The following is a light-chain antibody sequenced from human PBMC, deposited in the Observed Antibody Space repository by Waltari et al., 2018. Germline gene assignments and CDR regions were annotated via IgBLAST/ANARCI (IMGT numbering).Light chain of an antibody. CDR1: QSVLYNSNNKNY. CDR2: WAS. CDR3: QQHYISRT. Sequence: DIVMTQSPNSLAVSLGERATINCKSSQSVLYNSNNKNYLAWYPQKPGQPPKLLIYWASPRESGVPDRFSGSGSGTAFTLSISSLQAEDVAVYYCQQHYISRTFGQGTRVEIK. J-gene: IGKJ1*01. V-gene: IGKV4-1*01.